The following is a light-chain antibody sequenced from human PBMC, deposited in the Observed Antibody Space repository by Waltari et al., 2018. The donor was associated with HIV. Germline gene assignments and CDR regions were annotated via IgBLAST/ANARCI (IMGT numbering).Light chain of an antibody. V-gene: IGKV4-1*01. CDR3: QQYFNAPIT. Sequence: DIVMTQSPDSLALSLGERATINFKSSRSILYNSNNKNYLAWYQQKPGQPPQLLIYWASTREFGVPDRFSGSGSWTNFTLTISSLQTEDVAVYYCQQYFNAPITFGGGTRVEI. CDR1: RSILYNSNNKNY. J-gene: IGKJ4*01. CDR2: WAS.